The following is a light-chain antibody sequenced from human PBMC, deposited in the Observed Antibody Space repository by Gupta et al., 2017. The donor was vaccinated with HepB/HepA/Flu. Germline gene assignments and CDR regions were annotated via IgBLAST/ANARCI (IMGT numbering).Light chain of an antibody. CDR1: SSNIGGNN. V-gene: IGLV1-44*01. J-gene: IGLJ2*01. CDR3: ASWDDRLNGVV. CDR2: SNN. Sequence: QSVLTQPPSASGTPGQRVTSSCSGSSSNIGGNNVNWYQQLPGTAPKLLIYSNNQRPSGVPDRFYASKSGTSASLAISGLQSDDEADYYCASWDDRLNGVVFGGGTKLTVL.